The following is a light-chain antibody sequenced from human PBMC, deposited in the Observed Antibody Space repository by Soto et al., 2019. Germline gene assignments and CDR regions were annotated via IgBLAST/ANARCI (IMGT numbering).Light chain of an antibody. CDR3: ISYAGSNNLV. CDR1: SSDVGGYNF. J-gene: IGLJ2*01. CDR2: GVS. V-gene: IGLV2-8*01. Sequence: QSALTQPPSASGSLGQSVTISCTGTSSDVGGYNFVSWYQQHPGKAPKLMIYGVSKRPSGVPDRFSGSKSGNTASLTVSGLQAEDEADYYCISYAGSNNLVFGGGTKLTVL.